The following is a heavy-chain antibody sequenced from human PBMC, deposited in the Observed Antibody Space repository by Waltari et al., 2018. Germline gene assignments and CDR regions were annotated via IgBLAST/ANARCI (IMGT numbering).Heavy chain of an antibody. CDR2: IIPILGIA. D-gene: IGHD1-7*01. CDR1: GGTFSSYA. V-gene: IGHV1-69*10. Sequence: QVQLVQSGAEVKKPGSSVKVSCKASGGTFSSYAISWVRQAPGQGLEWMGGIIPILGIANYAQKFQGRVTITADKSTSTAYMELSSLRSEDTAVYYCARGRRGTTTGDYYYYYYMDVWGKGTTVTVSS. J-gene: IGHJ6*03. CDR3: ARGRRGTTTGDYYYYYYMDV.